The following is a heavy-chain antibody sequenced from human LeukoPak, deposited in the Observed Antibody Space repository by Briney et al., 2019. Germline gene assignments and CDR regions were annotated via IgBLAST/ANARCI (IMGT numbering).Heavy chain of an antibody. Sequence: ASVKVSCKASGYTFTSYYMHWVRQAPGQGLEWMGIINPSGGSTSYAQKFQGRVTMTRDTSTSTVYMELSSLRSEDTAVYYCASVGSDFWSGYAYYYYMDVWGKGTTVTVSS. CDR3: ASVGSDFWSGYAYYYYMDV. CDR1: GYTFTSYY. J-gene: IGHJ6*03. D-gene: IGHD3-3*01. V-gene: IGHV1-46*01. CDR2: INPSGGST.